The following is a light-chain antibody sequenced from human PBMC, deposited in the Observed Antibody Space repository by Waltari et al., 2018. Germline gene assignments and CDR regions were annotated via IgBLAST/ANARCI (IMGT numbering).Light chain of an antibody. CDR2: GAS. Sequence: EIVLTQSPGTLSLSPGERATLPCRASQSVSSSYLAWYQQKPGQAPRLLIYGASTRATGIPDRFSGSGSGTDFTLTISRLEPEDFAVHYCQQYGSSPRTFGQGTKVEIK. CDR3: QQYGSSPRT. V-gene: IGKV3-20*01. J-gene: IGKJ1*01. CDR1: QSVSSSY.